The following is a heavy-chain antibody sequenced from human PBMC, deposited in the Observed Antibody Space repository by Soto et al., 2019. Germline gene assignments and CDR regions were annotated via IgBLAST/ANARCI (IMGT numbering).Heavy chain of an antibody. Sequence: PSETLSLTCAVYGGSFSGYYWSWIRQPPDKGLEWIGEINHRGSTNYNPSLKSRVTISVDTSKDQFSLNLSSVIAADTAVYYCARRYDWNYAYWGQGTLVTLSS. CDR3: ARRYDWNYAY. CDR1: GGSFSGYY. J-gene: IGHJ4*02. CDR2: INHRGST. V-gene: IGHV4-34*01. D-gene: IGHD1-7*01.